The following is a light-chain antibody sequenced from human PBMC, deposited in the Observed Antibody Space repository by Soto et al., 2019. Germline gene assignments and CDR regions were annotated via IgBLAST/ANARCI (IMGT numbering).Light chain of an antibody. J-gene: IGKJ1*01. V-gene: IGKV3-20*01. Sequence: IVLTQSPGTMSLSPGEGATLSCRASQPISYRSLAWYQHTPGRAPRLLIYATSSRATGIPDRFSGRGFGTDFPLTIRMLAHEDFAVYCRQHAGEFRWTFGPGTKVDIK. CDR2: ATS. CDR3: QHAGEFRWT. CDR1: QPISYRS.